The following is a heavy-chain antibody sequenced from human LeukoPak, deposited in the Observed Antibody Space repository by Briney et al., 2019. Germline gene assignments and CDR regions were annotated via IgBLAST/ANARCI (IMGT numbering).Heavy chain of an antibody. CDR1: GGSISSYY. J-gene: IGHJ4*02. CDR2: IYYSGST. V-gene: IGHV4-59*01. Sequence: PSETLSLTCTVSGGSISSYYWSWIRQPPGKGLEWIGYIYYSGSTNYNPSLKSRVTISVDTAKNQFSLKLSSVTAADTVVYYCARGGYSYGYDDDFDYWGQGTLVTVSS. CDR3: ARGGYSYGYDDDFDY. D-gene: IGHD5-18*01.